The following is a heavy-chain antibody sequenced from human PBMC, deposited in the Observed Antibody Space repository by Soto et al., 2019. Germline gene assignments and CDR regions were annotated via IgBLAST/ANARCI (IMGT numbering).Heavy chain of an antibody. CDR1: GFTFNTYG. CDR2: IYYDGRNK. Sequence: QVQLVESGGGVVQPGRSLRLSCAASGFTFNTYGMHWVRQAPGKGLEWVAVIYYDGRNKYYADSVKGRFTISRDNSKNTLNLQMNSLRVEDTALYYCARDLGYLWPSVGGYWGQGTLVTVSS. CDR3: ARDLGYLWPSVGGY. D-gene: IGHD3-10*01. V-gene: IGHV3-33*01. J-gene: IGHJ4*02.